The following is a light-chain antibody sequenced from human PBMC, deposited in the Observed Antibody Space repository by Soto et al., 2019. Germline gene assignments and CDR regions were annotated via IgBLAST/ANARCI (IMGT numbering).Light chain of an antibody. CDR3: QMYKSAPWP. Sequence: DIQMTQSPSSLSASVGDRVTITCRASQGISNYLAWYQQKPGKVPKLLIYAASTLQSGVPSRFSGSGSGTDLTLTISSVQPEDVATYYCQMYKSAPWPCGQGTQGEIK. CDR2: AAS. V-gene: IGKV1-27*01. J-gene: IGKJ1*01. CDR1: QGISNY.